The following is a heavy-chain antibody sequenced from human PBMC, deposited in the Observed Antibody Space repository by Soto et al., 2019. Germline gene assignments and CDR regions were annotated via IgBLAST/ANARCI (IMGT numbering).Heavy chain of an antibody. CDR2: IYYSGST. Sequence: PSETLSLTCTVSGGSISSYYWSWIRQPPGKGLEWIGDIYYSGSTNHNPSLKSRVTISVDTSKNQFSLKLSSVTAADTAVYYCASQYSSSWDCLFWGQGTLVTVSS. D-gene: IGHD6-13*01. J-gene: IGHJ4*02. CDR1: GGSISSYY. V-gene: IGHV4-59*08. CDR3: ASQYSSSWDCLF.